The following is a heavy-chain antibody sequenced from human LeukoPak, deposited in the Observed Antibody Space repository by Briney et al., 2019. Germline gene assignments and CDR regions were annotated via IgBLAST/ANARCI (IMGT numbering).Heavy chain of an antibody. D-gene: IGHD2-15*01. V-gene: IGHV4-59*01. CDR1: GGSISSYY. CDR2: IYYSGST. CDR3: ARGGYCSGGSCYSGAFDI. Sequence: SETLSPTCTVSGGSISSYYWSWIRQPPGKGLEWIGYIYYSGSTNYNPSLKSRVTISVDTSKNQFSLKLSSVTAADTAGYYCARGGYCSGGSCYSGAFDIWGQGTMVTVSS. J-gene: IGHJ3*02.